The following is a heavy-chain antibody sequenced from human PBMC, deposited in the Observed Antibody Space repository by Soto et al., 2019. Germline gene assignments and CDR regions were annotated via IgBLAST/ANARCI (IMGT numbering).Heavy chain of an antibody. D-gene: IGHD2-21*02. J-gene: IGHJ4*01. V-gene: IGHV4-39*01. CDR1: GDSITNSISY. CDR3: ARHTSIPSLVTSSLFVD. Sequence: SETLSLTCSVSGDSITNSISYWGWIRQSPVKGLVWIGSFIYGGPTYYSLYLESRVSISADTSKSQFSLRLNSVTAADTAIYFCARHTSIPSLVTSSLFVDWGHGALVTVSS. CDR2: FIYGGPT.